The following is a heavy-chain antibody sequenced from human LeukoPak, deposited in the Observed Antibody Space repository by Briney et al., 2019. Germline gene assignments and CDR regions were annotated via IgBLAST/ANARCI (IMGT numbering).Heavy chain of an antibody. CDR1: GYTFTRYY. J-gene: IGHJ6*02. CDR3: ARSGYCSSTSCFQDKDYYYYGMDV. D-gene: IGHD2-2*03. Sequence: ASVKLSCKASGYTFTRYYMHWVRQAPGQGLGWMGIINPSGGSTSYAQKFQGRVTMTRDTSTSTVYMELSSLRSEDTAVYYCARSGYCSSTSCFQDKDYYYYGMDVWGQGTTVTVSS. V-gene: IGHV1-46*01. CDR2: INPSGGST.